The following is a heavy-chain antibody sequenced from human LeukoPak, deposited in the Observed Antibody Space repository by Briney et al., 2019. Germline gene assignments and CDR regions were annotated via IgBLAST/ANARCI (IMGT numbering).Heavy chain of an antibody. J-gene: IGHJ3*02. Sequence: SETLSLTCTVSGGSISSYYWSWIRQPPGKGLEWIGYIYYSGSTNYNPSLKSRVTISVDTSKNQFSLKLSSVTAADTAVYYCARHFSDYYDSSGYYYDAFDIWGQGTMVTVSS. CDR3: ARHFSDYYDSSGYYYDAFDI. D-gene: IGHD3-22*01. V-gene: IGHV4-59*08. CDR1: GGSISSYY. CDR2: IYYSGST.